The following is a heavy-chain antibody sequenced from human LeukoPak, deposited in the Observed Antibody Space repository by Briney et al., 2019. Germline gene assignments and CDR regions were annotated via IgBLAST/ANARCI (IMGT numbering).Heavy chain of an antibody. V-gene: IGHV3-7*01. Sequence: GGSLRLSCAASGFTFSNCAMSWVRQAPGKGLEWVANIKQDGSGKYYVDSVKGRFTMSRDNAKNSLYLQMNSLRAEDTAVYYCARVQWELRGVGSYFEYWGQGALVTVSS. CDR1: GFTFSNCA. J-gene: IGHJ4*02. CDR2: IKQDGSGK. CDR3: ARVQWELRGVGSYFEY. D-gene: IGHD1-26*01.